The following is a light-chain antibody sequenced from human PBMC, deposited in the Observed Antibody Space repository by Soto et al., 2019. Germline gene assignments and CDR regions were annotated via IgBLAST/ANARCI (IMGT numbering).Light chain of an antibody. J-gene: IGKJ3*01. CDR1: QSVSSSY. CDR2: GAS. V-gene: IGKV3-20*01. CDR3: QQYGSLWFT. Sequence: EIVLTQSPGTRSLSPGERATLSCRASQSVSSSYLAWYQQKPGQAPRLLIYGASSRATGIPDRFSGSGSGTAFTLTISRLEPEDFAVYYCQQYGSLWFTFGPVTKVDIK.